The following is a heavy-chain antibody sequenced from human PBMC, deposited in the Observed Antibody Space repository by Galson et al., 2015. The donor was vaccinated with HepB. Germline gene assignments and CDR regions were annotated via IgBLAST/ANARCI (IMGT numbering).Heavy chain of an antibody. CDR3: ARGPTYYYDSSGSRCDY. J-gene: IGHJ4*02. CDR1: GYTFTSYD. Sequence: SVKVSCKASGYTFTSYDINWVRQATGQGLEWMGWMNPNSGNTGYAQKFQGRVTMTRNTSISTAYMELSSLRSEDTAVYYCARGPTYYYDSSGSRCDYWGQGTLVTVSS. CDR2: MNPNSGNT. V-gene: IGHV1-8*01. D-gene: IGHD3-22*01.